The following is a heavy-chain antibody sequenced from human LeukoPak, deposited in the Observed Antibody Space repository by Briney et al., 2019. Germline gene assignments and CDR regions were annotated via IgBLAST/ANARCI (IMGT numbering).Heavy chain of an antibody. CDR1: GFTFSSYG. CDR3: AKDRRLIELSYWFDP. CDR2: ISYDGSNK. V-gene: IGHV3-30*18. J-gene: IGHJ5*02. D-gene: IGHD2-21*01. Sequence: GGSLRLSYAAYGFTFSSYGMHWVRQAPGKGLEWVSVISYDGSNKYYADSVKGRFTISRDNSKNTLYLQMNSLRAEDTAVYYCAKDRRLIELSYWFDPWGQGTLVTVSS.